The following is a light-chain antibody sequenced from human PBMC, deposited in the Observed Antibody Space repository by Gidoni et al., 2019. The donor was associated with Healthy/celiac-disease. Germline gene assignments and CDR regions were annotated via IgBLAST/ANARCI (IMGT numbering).Light chain of an antibody. Sequence: ETVLTQSPGTLSSSPGERAILSCRASESISYYLAWYQHKAGQAPRILIHGAFSSANGIADRFSGSGSGTEFTLTISRLEPEDFAVYHCQQYGTSPATFGQGTKVEIK. CDR2: GAF. J-gene: IGKJ1*01. V-gene: IGKV3-20*01. CDR3: QQYGTSPAT. CDR1: ESISYY.